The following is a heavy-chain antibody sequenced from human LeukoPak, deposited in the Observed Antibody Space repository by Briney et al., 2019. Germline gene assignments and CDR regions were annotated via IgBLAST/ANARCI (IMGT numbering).Heavy chain of an antibody. D-gene: IGHD4-17*01. V-gene: IGHV4-61*02. CDR2: IYTSGST. J-gene: IGHJ4*02. CDR1: GGSISSGSYY. Sequence: SETLSLTCTVSGGSISSGSYYWSWIRQPAGKGLEWIGRIYTSGSTNYNPSLKSRVTISVDTSKNQFSLKLSSVTAADTAVYYCARSGVTTPHRLDYWGQGTLVTVSS. CDR3: ARSGVTTPHRLDY.